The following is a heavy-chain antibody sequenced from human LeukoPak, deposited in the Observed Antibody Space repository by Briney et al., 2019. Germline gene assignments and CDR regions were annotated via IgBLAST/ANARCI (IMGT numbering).Heavy chain of an antibody. D-gene: IGHD4-17*01. CDR1: GGSISSYY. CDR3: ARDLDYGDYGSAFDY. V-gene: IGHV4-4*07. CDR2: IYTSGGT. J-gene: IGHJ4*02. Sequence: SETLSLTCTVSGGSISSYYWSWIRQPAGKGLEWIGRIYTSGGTNYNPSLKSRVTMSVDTSKNQFSLKLSSVTAADTAVYYCARDLDYGDYGSAFDYWGQGTLVTVSS.